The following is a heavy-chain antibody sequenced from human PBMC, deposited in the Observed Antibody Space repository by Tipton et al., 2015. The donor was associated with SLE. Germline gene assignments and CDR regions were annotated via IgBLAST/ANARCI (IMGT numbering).Heavy chain of an antibody. D-gene: IGHD6-19*01. Sequence: TLSLTCAVSGDSIITSIWWSWVRQPPGKGLEWIGYIYYSGSTNYNPSLKSRVTISVDTSKNQFSLKVRSVTAADTAVYYCAREQGAVAGTDYWGQGTLVTVSS. CDR2: IYYSGST. CDR1: GDSIITSIW. CDR3: AREQGAVAGTDY. J-gene: IGHJ4*02. V-gene: IGHV4-4*02.